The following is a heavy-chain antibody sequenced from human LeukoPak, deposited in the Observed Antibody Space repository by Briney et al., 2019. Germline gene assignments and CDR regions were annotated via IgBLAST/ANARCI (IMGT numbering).Heavy chain of an antibody. D-gene: IGHD2-2*02. CDR1: GYTFTSYD. V-gene: IGHV1-8*01. Sequence: SVKVSCRASGYTFTSYDINWVRQATGQGLEWMGWMNPNSGNTGYAQKFQGRVTMTRNTSISTAYMELSSVRSEDTAVYYCARVPAAISNYYYYYMDVWGKGTTVTVSS. CDR3: ARVPAAISNYYYYYMDV. J-gene: IGHJ6*03. CDR2: MNPNSGNT.